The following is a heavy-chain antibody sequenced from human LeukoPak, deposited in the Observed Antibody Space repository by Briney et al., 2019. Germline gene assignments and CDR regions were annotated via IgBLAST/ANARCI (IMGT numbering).Heavy chain of an antibody. V-gene: IGHV4-34*01. J-gene: IGHJ4*02. D-gene: IGHD6-19*01. CDR3: ARDGRAGSLFAY. CDR1: GGSFSGYY. Sequence: PSETLSLTCAVYGGSFSGYYWSWIRQPPGKGLEWIGEINHSGSTNYNPSLKSRVTISVDTSKNQFSLKLSSVTAADTAIYYCARDGRAGSLFAYWGQGTLVTVSS. CDR2: INHSGST.